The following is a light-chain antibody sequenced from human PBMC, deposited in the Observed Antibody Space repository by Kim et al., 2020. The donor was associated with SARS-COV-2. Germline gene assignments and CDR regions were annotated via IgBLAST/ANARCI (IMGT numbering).Light chain of an antibody. CDR1: QSLSSY. Sequence: DIQMTQSPSSLSASVGDRVTITCRASQSLSSYLNWYQQKPGHVPKLLIYAASSLRIGVPSRFSGSESGTEFTLTISSIQPEDFASYYCQQSHTAPWTFGQGTKVDIK. CDR2: AAS. J-gene: IGKJ1*01. V-gene: IGKV1-39*01. CDR3: QQSHTAPWT.